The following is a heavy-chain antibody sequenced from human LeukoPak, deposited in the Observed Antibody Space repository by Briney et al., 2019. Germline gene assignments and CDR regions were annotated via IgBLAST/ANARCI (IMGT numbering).Heavy chain of an antibody. Sequence: GGSLRLSCTASGFTFGDYAMSWVRQAPGKGLERVGFIRSKAYGGTTEYAASVKGRFTISRDDSKSIAYLQMNSLKTEDTAVHYCTRDPPQDIVVVPADWLDYWGQGTLVTVSS. V-gene: IGHV3-49*04. J-gene: IGHJ4*02. CDR1: GFTFGDYA. D-gene: IGHD2-2*01. CDR3: TRDPPQDIVVVPADWLDY. CDR2: IRSKAYGGTT.